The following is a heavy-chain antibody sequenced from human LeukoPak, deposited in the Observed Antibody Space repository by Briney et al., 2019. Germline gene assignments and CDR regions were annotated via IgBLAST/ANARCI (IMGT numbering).Heavy chain of an antibody. D-gene: IGHD3-16*01. CDR2: IYHGGGS. CDR1: GGSISSINW. V-gene: IGHV4-4*02. J-gene: IGHJ4*02. CDR3: VSGWGLWGGEY. Sequence: SETLSLTSGVSGGSISSINWWCWVRQPPGRGLEWIGEIYHGGGSNYNPSLRSRVTMSLDKSKNQFSLMLSSVTAADTAMYYCVSGWGLWGGEYWGQGTLVTVSS.